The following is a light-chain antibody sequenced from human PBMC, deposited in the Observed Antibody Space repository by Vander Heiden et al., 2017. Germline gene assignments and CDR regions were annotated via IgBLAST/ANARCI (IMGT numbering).Light chain of an antibody. CDR1: QSITTW. CDR3: QQYSIDSPT. J-gene: IGKJ1*01. Sequence: DIQMTQSPSTLSASVGDRVTITSRASQSITTWLAWYQQKPGKAPKLLIYDASNLQSGVPSRFSGSGSGTDFSLTISSLQPDDFATYYCQQYSIDSPTFGQGTKVEI. V-gene: IGKV1-5*01. CDR2: DAS.